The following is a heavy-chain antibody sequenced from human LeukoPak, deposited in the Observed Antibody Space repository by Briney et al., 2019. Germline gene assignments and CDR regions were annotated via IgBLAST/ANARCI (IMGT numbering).Heavy chain of an antibody. CDR1: GGTFSSYA. CDR2: IIPIFGTA. D-gene: IGHD6-19*01. Sequence: ASVTVSFRASGGTFSSYAISWVRQAPGQGLEWMGGIIPIFGTANYAQKFQGRVTITADESTSTAYMELSSLRSEDTAVYYCAGGGYSSGDYWGQGTLVTVSS. CDR3: AGGGYSSGDY. V-gene: IGHV1-69*13. J-gene: IGHJ4*02.